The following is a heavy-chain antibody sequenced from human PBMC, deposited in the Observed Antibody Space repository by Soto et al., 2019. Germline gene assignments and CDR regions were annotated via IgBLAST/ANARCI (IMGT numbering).Heavy chain of an antibody. V-gene: IGHV4-59*12. CDR2: VYHTGDT. CDR1: GRSMSSNY. CDR3: AREIVTAGGNNYFDP. D-gene: IGHD2-21*02. Sequence: SETLSLTCSVSGRSMSSNYWSWIRQSPGRGLEWIGNVYHTGDTNFNPSLQSRVTFSVDKSNNQFSLRLTSVTAADTAVYFCAREIVTAGGNNYFDPWGPGTLVTVSS. J-gene: IGHJ5*02.